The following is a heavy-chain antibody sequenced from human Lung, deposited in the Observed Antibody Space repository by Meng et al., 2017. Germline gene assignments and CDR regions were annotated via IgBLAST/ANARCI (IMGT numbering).Heavy chain of an antibody. V-gene: IGHV1-18*01. D-gene: IGHD2-2*01. Sequence: VQLVQSGDEVKKPGASVKVLCKASGYTFTSYGISWVRQAPGQGLEWMGWISGYNGNTNYAQKFQGRVTMTTDTSTSTAYMELRSLRSDDTAVYYCARDRYCSTTSCTGWFDPWGQGTLVTVSS. J-gene: IGHJ5*02. CDR2: ISGYNGNT. CDR1: GYTFTSYG. CDR3: ARDRYCSTTSCTGWFDP.